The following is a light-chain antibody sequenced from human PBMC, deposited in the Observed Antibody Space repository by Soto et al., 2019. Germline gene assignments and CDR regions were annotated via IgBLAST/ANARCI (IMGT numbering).Light chain of an antibody. Sequence: VMTQTPLSLSVTPGQPASISCKSSQSLLKSNGMTSLYWYLQKPGQPPQLLISEVSNRFSGVPDRFIGSGSGTDFTLKISRVEAEDVGLYFCMQSVDLPLTFGGGTKVEIK. J-gene: IGKJ4*01. V-gene: IGKV2D-29*01. CDR2: EVS. CDR3: MQSVDLPLT. CDR1: QSLLKSNGMTS.